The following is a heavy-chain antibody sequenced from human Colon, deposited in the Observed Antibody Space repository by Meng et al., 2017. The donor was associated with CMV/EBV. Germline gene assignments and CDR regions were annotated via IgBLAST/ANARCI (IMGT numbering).Heavy chain of an antibody. Sequence: GGSLRLSCAVSGFTFASYAMHWLRQAPGKGLEWVAFISYDGSKKKYADSVTGRFTISRDTPKDTLYLEANSLKTDDTAIYYCARDKGTGAFDYWGQGSLVTVSS. CDR2: ISYDGSKK. V-gene: IGHV3-30*04. CDR3: ARDKGTGAFDY. J-gene: IGHJ4*02. CDR1: GFTFASYA. D-gene: IGHD3/OR15-3a*01.